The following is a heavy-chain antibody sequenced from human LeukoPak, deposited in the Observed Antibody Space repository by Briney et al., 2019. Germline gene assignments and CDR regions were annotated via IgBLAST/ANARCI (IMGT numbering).Heavy chain of an antibody. Sequence: ASVKVSCKVSGYTLTELFMHWVRQAPGKGLEWMGGFDPEDGETIYAQKFQGRVTMTEDTSTDTAYMELSSLRSEDTAVYYCATGPYCSGGSCYPLFDYWGQGTLVTVSS. D-gene: IGHD2-15*01. V-gene: IGHV1-24*01. J-gene: IGHJ4*02. CDR3: ATGPYCSGGSCYPLFDY. CDR1: GYTLTELF. CDR2: FDPEDGET.